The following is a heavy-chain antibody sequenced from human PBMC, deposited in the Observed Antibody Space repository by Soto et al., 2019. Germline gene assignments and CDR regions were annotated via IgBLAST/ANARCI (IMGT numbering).Heavy chain of an antibody. CDR1: GINFSRAL. Sequence: GGSLRLSCAASGINFSRALMSWVRQAPGKGLEWVGRIKSKFDGETIDYAAPVKGRFTISRDVSKNIVYLQMNSLNTEDTAVYYCATGLLRYYAYWGHGTLVTVSS. CDR2: IKSKFDGETI. V-gene: IGHV3-15*01. D-gene: IGHD3-9*01. CDR3: ATGLLRYYAY. J-gene: IGHJ4*01.